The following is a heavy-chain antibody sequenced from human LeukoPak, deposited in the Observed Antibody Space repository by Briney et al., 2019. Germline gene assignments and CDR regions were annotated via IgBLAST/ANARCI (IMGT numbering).Heavy chain of an antibody. J-gene: IGHJ4*02. D-gene: IGHD2-2*01. CDR1: GGSISSGGYY. V-gene: IGHV4-31*03. CDR2: IYYSGSI. CDR3: ASGHCSSTSCSYYFDY. Sequence: PSETLSLTCTVSGGSISSGGYYWSWIRQHPGKGLEWIGYIYYSGSIYYNPSLKSRVTISVDTSKNQFPLKLSSVTAADTAVYYCASGHCSSTSCSYYFDYWGQGTLVTVSS.